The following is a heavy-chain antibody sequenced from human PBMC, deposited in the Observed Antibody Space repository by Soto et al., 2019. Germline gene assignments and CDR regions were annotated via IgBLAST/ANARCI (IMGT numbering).Heavy chain of an antibody. V-gene: IGHV5-51*01. Sequence: GESLKISCKGSGYSFTSYWIGWVRQMPGKGLEWMGIIYPGDSDTRYSPSFQGQVTISADKSISTAYLQWSSLKASDTAMYYCARHDHLPMGFGELSVVGGVDYWGQGTLVTVSS. D-gene: IGHD3-10*01. CDR2: IYPGDSDT. CDR1: GYSFTSYW. J-gene: IGHJ4*02. CDR3: ARHDHLPMGFGELSVVGGVDY.